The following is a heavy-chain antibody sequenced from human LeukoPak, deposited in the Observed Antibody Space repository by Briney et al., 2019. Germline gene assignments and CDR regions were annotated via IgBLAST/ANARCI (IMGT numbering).Heavy chain of an antibody. D-gene: IGHD1-26*01. CDR3: AKDYSGSYW. CDR1: GGSFSGYY. V-gene: IGHV3-23*01. J-gene: IGHJ4*02. Sequence: ETLSLTCAVYGGSFSGYYWSWVRQAPGKGLEWVSAISGSGGSTYYADSVKGRFTISRDNSKNTLYLQMNSLRAEDAAVYYCAKDYSGSYWWGQGTLVTVSS. CDR2: ISGSGGST.